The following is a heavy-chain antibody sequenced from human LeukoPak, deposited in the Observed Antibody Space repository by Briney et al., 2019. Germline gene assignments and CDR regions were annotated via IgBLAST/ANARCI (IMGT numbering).Heavy chain of an antibody. V-gene: IGHV1-69*05. D-gene: IGHD2-15*01. CDR2: IIPIFGTA. J-gene: IGHJ6*03. CDR3: ASSGGPYYYYYMDV. CDR1: GGTFSSYA. Sequence: SVKVSCKASGGTFSSYAISWVRQAPGQGLEWMGRIIPIFGTADYAQKFQGRVTITTDESTSTAYMELSSLRSEDTAVYYCASSGGPYYYYYMDVWGKGTTVTVSS.